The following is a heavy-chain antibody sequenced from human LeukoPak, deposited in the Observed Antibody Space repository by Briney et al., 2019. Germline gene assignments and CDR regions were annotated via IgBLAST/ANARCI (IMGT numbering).Heavy chain of an antibody. J-gene: IGHJ4*02. CDR2: ISSSSSYI. CDR1: GFTLSSYS. Sequence: PGGSLRLSCAASGFTLSSYSMTWVRQAPGKGLEWVPSISSSSSYIYYADSVKGRFTISRDNAKNSLYLQMNSLRVEDTAVYYCARDQSDILTPYYFEYRGQGTLVTVSS. D-gene: IGHD3-9*01. V-gene: IGHV3-21*01. CDR3: ARDQSDILTPYYFEY.